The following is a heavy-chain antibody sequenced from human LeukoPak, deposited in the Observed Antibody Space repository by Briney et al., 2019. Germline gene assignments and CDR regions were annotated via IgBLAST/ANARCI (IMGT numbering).Heavy chain of an antibody. CDR1: GYTFISYA. CDR2: INPNTGDT. Sequence: ASVKVSCKASGYTFISYAMNWVRQAPGQGLEWMGWINPNTGDTNFAQKFQGRVAMTRDTSLSTAYMDLSRLTSDDTAVYYCARDWPGISLHFDLWGRGTLITVSS. D-gene: IGHD2-15*01. CDR3: ARDWPGISLHFDL. J-gene: IGHJ2*01. V-gene: IGHV1-2*02.